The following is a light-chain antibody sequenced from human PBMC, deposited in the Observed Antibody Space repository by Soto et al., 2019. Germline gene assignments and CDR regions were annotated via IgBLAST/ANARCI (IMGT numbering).Light chain of an antibody. V-gene: IGKV3-20*01. CDR1: QSVSSSY. J-gene: IGKJ1*01. CDR2: GAS. Sequence: EIVLTQSPGTLSLSPGERATLSCRASQSVSSSYLAWYQQKPGQAPRLLIYGASSRATGIPDRFSGSGSGTDFTLTISIQEHEVVAVYYCQQYGSSRTFGQGTKVEIK. CDR3: QQYGSSRT.